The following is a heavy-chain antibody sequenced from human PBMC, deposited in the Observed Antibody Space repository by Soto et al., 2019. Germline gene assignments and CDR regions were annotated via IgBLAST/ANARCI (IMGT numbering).Heavy chain of an antibody. J-gene: IGHJ3*02. CDR3: ARTTSLRNTDAFGRLGAMGVIYAFDI. CDR2: IYYSGST. CDR1: GGSISSGGYY. D-gene: IGHD2-21*01. V-gene: IGHV4-31*03. Sequence: QVQLQESGPGLVKPSQTLSLTCTVSGGSISSGGYYWSWIRQHPGKGLEWIGYIYYSGSTYYNPSLKSRVTISVDTSKNQFSLKLSSVTAADTAVYYCARTTSLRNTDAFGRLGAMGVIYAFDIWGQGTMVTVSS.